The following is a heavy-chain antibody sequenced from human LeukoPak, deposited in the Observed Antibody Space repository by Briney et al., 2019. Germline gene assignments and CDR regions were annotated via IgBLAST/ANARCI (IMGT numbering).Heavy chain of an antibody. V-gene: IGHV1-2*02. J-gene: IGHJ5*02. CDR1: GYTFTGYY. Sequence: ASVKVSCKASGYTFTGYYMHWVRQAPGQGLEWMGWINPNSGVTNYAQKFQGRVTMTRDTSIGTAYMELSRLRSDDTAVYYCARDRGSGGSCNGCGWFDPWGQGTLVTVSS. CDR3: ARDRGSGGSCNGCGWFDP. CDR2: INPNSGVT. D-gene: IGHD2-15*01.